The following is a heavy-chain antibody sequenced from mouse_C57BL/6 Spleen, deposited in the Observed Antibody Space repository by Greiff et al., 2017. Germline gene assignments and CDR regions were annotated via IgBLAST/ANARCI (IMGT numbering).Heavy chain of an antibody. V-gene: IGHV1-69*01. CDR1: GYTFTSYW. D-gene: IGHD2-4*01. J-gene: IGHJ4*01. Sequence: LQQPGAELVMPGASVKLSCKASGYTFTSYWMHWVKQRPGQGLEWIGEIDPSDSYTNYNQKFKGKSTLTVDKSSSTAYMQLSSLTSEDSAVYYCARSGDYDGALYAMDYWGQGTSVTVSS. CDR2: IDPSDSYT. CDR3: ARSGDYDGALYAMDY.